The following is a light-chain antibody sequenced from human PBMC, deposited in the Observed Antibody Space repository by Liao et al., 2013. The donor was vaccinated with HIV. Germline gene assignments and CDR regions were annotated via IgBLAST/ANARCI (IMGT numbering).Light chain of an antibody. V-gene: IGLV3-21*04. CDR1: DIGSKS. CDR2: YDS. Sequence: SYELTQSPSVSVAPGKPARIPCGGNDIGSKSVHWYQQKPGQAPVLVIYYDSDRPSGIPERFSGSNSGNTATLTISRVEAGDEADYFCQVWDGGVDHPVFGTGTTVTVL. J-gene: IGLJ1*01. CDR3: QVWDGGVDHPV.